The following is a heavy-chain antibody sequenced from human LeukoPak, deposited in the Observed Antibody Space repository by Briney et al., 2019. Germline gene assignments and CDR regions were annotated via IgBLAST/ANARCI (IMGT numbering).Heavy chain of an antibody. D-gene: IGHD5-18*01. J-gene: IGHJ4*02. Sequence: PGGSLRLSCAASGFTFSSYGMHWVRQAPGKGLEWVAVIWYDGSNKYYADSVKGRFTISRDNSKNTLYLQMNSLRAEDTAVYYCARERIQLWRTGDYWGQGTLVTVSS. CDR2: IWYDGSNK. CDR1: GFTFSSYG. V-gene: IGHV3-33*01. CDR3: ARERIQLWRTGDY.